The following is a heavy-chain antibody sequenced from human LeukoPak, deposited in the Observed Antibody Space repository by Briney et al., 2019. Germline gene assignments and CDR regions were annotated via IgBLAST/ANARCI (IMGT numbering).Heavy chain of an antibody. CDR3: ARDCRAEMATIPDY. D-gene: IGHD5-24*01. Sequence: ASVKVSCKASGYTFTSYGISWVRQAPGQGLEWMGWISAYNGNTNYAQKLQGRVTMTTDTSTSTAYMELRSLRSDDTAVYYCARDCRAEMATIPDYWGQGTLVTVSS. CDR1: GYTFTSYG. CDR2: ISAYNGNT. J-gene: IGHJ4*02. V-gene: IGHV1-18*01.